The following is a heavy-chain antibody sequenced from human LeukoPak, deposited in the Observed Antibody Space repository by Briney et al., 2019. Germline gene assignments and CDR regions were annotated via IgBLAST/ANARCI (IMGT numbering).Heavy chain of an antibody. J-gene: IGHJ4*02. CDR3: ARADYDSSGYPIDY. D-gene: IGHD3-22*01. Sequence: GGSLRLSCAASGFTVSSNYMSWVRQAPGKGLEWVSVIYSGGSTYYADSVKGRFTISRDNSKNTLYLQMNSLRAGDTAVYYCARADYDSSGYPIDYWGQGTLVTVSS. CDR2: IYSGGST. V-gene: IGHV3-53*01. CDR1: GFTVSSNY.